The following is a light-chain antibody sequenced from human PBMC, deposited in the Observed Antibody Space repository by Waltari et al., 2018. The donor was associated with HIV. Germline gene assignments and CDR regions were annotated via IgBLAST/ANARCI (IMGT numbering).Light chain of an antibody. J-gene: IGLJ3*02. V-gene: IGLV2-11*01. Sequence: QSSLTQPRSVSGSPGQSVTISCTGTSSDVGGYNYVSWHQQHPGKAPELMIYDVTKRPSGVPDRFSGSKSGNTASLTISGVQVEDEADYYCCSYGGSYVWVFGGGTKLTVL. CDR2: DVT. CDR3: CSYGGSYVWV. CDR1: SSDVGGYNY.